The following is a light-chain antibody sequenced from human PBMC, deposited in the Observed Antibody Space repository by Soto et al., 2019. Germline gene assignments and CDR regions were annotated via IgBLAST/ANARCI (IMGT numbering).Light chain of an antibody. J-gene: IGKJ1*01. V-gene: IGKV1-39*01. Sequence: DIQMTQSPSSLSASVGDRVTMTCRASQSISRYLNWYQQKPGKAPKLLIYEAASLQSGVSSRFSGSGSGTDFTLTVSSLRPEDFATYYCQQSYNTPLTFGQGTKVEFK. CDR2: EAA. CDR1: QSISRY. CDR3: QQSYNTPLT.